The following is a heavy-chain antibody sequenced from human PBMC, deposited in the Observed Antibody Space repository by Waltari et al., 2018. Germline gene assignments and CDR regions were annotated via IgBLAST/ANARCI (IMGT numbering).Heavy chain of an antibody. CDR2: IYHSGST. V-gene: IGHV4-38-2*02. CDR3: ARVPATLGFFDY. D-gene: IGHD6-25*01. J-gene: IGHJ4*02. Sequence: QVQLQESGPGLVKPSETLSLTCTVSGYSISSGYYWGWIRQPPGKGLEWIGSIYHSGSTYYNPSLKSRVTISVDTSKNQFSLKLSSVTAADTAVYYCARVPATLGFFDYWGQGTLVTVSS. CDR1: GYSISSGYY.